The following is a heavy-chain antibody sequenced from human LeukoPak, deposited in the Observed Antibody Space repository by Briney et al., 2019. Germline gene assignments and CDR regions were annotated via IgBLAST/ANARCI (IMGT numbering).Heavy chain of an antibody. D-gene: IGHD2-15*01. V-gene: IGHV4-39*01. CDR2: IYYSGST. J-gene: IGHJ4*02. CDR3: ARHSPVAATIFYF. Sequence: SETLSLTCTVSGGSISSSSYYWGWIRQSPGKGLEWIGSIYYSGSTYYNPSLTSRVTMSVDTSKNQFSLRPNSVTAADTAFYYCARHSPVAATIFYFWGQGTLDTVSS. CDR1: GGSISSSSYY.